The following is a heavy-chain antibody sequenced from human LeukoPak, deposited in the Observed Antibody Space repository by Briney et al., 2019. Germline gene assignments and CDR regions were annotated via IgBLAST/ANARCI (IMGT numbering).Heavy chain of an antibody. D-gene: IGHD6-13*01. Sequence: GGSLRLSCAASGFTVSSNYMSWVRQAPGKGLEWVSVIYSGGSTYYADSVKGRFTISRDNSKNTLYLQMNGLRAEDTAVYYCARDSSSWYGTYGMDVWGQGTTVTVSS. CDR1: GFTVSSNY. CDR3: ARDSSSWYGTYGMDV. V-gene: IGHV3-66*01. CDR2: IYSGGST. J-gene: IGHJ6*02.